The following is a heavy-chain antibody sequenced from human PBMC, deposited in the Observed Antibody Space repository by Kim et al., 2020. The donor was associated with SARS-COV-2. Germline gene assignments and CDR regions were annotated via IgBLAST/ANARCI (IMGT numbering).Heavy chain of an antibody. CDR2: IRSKAYGGTT. D-gene: IGHD3-9*01. J-gene: IGHJ4*02. CDR1: GFTFGDYA. CDR3: TRGKDDILTGYYMRGGYFDY. V-gene: IGHV3-49*03. Sequence: GGSLRLSCTASGFTFGDYAMSWFRQAPGKGLEWVGFIRSKAYGGTTEYAASVKGRFTISRDDSKSIAYLQMNSLKTEDTAVYYCTRGKDDILTGYYMRGGYFDYWGQGTLVTVSS.